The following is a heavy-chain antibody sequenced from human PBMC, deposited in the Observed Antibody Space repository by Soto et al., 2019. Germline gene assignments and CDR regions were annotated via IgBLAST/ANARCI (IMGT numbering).Heavy chain of an antibody. J-gene: IGHJ4*02. D-gene: IGHD6-19*01. CDR2: IYTSGST. V-gene: IGHV4-4*07. CDR1: CGSITSYY. Sequence: SETLSLTCTGSCGSITSYYWSWIRQPAGKGLEWIGRIYTSGSTNYNPSLKSRVTTSVDTSKNQFSLKVSSVTAADTAVYYCARVASRGWYEDYWGQGILVTVSS. CDR3: ARVASRGWYEDY.